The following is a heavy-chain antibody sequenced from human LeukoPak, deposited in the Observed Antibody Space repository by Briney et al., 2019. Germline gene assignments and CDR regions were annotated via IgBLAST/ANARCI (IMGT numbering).Heavy chain of an antibody. CDR3: ARSPDILTGEKFDY. CDR1: GFTFSSYS. Sequence: GGSLRLSCAASGFTFSSYSMNWVRQAPGKGLEWVSSISSSSSYIYYADSVKGRFTISRDNAKNSLYLQMNSLRAEDTAVYYCARSPDILTGEKFDYWGQGTLVTVSS. D-gene: IGHD3-9*01. V-gene: IGHV3-21*04. CDR2: ISSSSSYI. J-gene: IGHJ4*02.